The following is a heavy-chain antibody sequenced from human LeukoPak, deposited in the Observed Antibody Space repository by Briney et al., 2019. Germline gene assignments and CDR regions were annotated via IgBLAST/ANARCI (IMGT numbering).Heavy chain of an antibody. Sequence: VSGINDSGGGTYYADSVKGRFTISRDNSKNTLYLQMNSLRAEDTAVYYCSKAPYYVLPCFDSWGQGTLVTVSS. J-gene: IGHJ4*02. CDR3: SKAPYYVLPCFDS. D-gene: IGHD3/OR15-3a*01. V-gene: IGHV3-23*01. CDR2: INDSGGGT.